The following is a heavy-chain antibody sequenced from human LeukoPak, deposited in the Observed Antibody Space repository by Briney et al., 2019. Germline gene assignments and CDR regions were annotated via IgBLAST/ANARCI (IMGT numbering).Heavy chain of an antibody. CDR1: GGSISSYY. J-gene: IGHJ5*02. V-gene: IGHV4-59*01. CDR2: TYYSGST. D-gene: IGHD6-19*01. Sequence: SETLSLTCTVSGGSISSYYWSWIRQPPGKGLEWIGYTYYSGSTNHNPSLKSRVTISVDTSKNHFSLKLSSVTSADTAVYYCARGYSSGWYRFDPWGQGTLVTVSS. CDR3: ARGYSSGWYRFDP.